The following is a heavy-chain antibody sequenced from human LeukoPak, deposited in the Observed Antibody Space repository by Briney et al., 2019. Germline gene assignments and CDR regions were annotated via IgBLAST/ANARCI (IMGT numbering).Heavy chain of an antibody. Sequence: AASVKVSCKASGGTFSSYAISWVRQAPGQGLEWMGGIIPIFGTANYAQKFQGRVTITADKSTSTAYMELSSLRSEDTAVYYCARVCAGGSCHTKNPPYYFDYWGQGTLVTVSS. CDR2: IIPIFGTA. V-gene: IGHV1-69*06. J-gene: IGHJ4*02. D-gene: IGHD2-15*01. CDR3: ARVCAGGSCHTKNPPYYFDY. CDR1: GGTFSSYA.